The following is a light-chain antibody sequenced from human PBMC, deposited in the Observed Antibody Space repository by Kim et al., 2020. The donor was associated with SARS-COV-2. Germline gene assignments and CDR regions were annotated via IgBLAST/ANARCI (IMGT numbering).Light chain of an antibody. CDR1: SNEIGGYNY. V-gene: IGLV2-8*01. CDR3: SSYAGSKVV. J-gene: IGLJ2*01. Sequence: PGQSVTISCTGTSNEIGGYNYVSWYQQYPGKAPKLMIHEVSKRPSGVPDRFSGSKSANTASLTVSGLQAEDEADYYCSSYAGSKVVFGGGTQLTVL. CDR2: EVS.